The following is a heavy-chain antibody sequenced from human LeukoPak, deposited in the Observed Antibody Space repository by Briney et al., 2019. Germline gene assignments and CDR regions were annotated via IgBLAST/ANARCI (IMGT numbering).Heavy chain of an antibody. J-gene: IGHJ4*02. CDR1: GFTFSSYG. V-gene: IGHV3-33*01. CDR2: IWYDGSNK. Sequence: GGSLRLSCAASGFTFSSYGMHWVRQAPGKGLEWVAVIWYDGSNKYYADSVKGRFTISRDNSKNTLYLQMNSLRAEDTAVYYCARGPGIVGTTVYFDYWGQGTLVTVSS. D-gene: IGHD1-26*01. CDR3: ARGPGIVGTTVYFDY.